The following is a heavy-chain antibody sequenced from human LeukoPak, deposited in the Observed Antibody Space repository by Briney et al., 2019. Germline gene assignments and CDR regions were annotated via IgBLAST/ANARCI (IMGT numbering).Heavy chain of an antibody. Sequence: SVKVSCKASGGTFSSYAISWVRQAPGQGLEWMGGIIPIFGTANYAQKFQGRVTITADESTSTAYMELSSLRSEDTAVYYCARSFDYCSGGSCYSGSHYYYYMGVWGKGTTVTVSS. D-gene: IGHD2-15*01. V-gene: IGHV1-69*13. CDR3: ARSFDYCSGGSCYSGSHYYYYMGV. J-gene: IGHJ6*03. CDR2: IIPIFGTA. CDR1: GGTFSSYA.